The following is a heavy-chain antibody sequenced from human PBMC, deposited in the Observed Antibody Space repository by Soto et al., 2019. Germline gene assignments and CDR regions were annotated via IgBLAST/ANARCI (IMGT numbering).Heavy chain of an antibody. CDR1: GGTFSNYA. Sequence: QVQLVQSGAEVKKPGSSVKVSCRTSGGTFSNYAISWVRQAPGQGLEWMGGIVPIFGTATYAQKFQGRVTITADEFTSTAYMELSSLRSDDTAVYYCASPTGKLDYWGQGTLVTVSS. V-gene: IGHV1-69*01. D-gene: IGHD2-8*02. J-gene: IGHJ4*02. CDR2: IVPIFGTA. CDR3: ASPTGKLDY.